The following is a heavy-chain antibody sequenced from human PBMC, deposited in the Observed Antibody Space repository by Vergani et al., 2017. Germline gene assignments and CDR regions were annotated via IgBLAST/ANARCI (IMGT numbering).Heavy chain of an antibody. Sequence: QLQLQESDPGLVQPSETLSLTCTVSGGSIRSTFYYLGWIRQPPGKGLEWIGTIYYSGSTYYNPSLKSRVTISVDTSKNQFSLKLDSVTAADTAVYYCARHKERLVPGNYYYYYYMDVWGKGTTVTVSS. V-gene: IGHV4-39*01. D-gene: IGHD3-10*01. CDR2: IYYSGST. J-gene: IGHJ6*03. CDR1: GGSIRSTFYY. CDR3: ARHKERLVPGNYYYYYYMDV.